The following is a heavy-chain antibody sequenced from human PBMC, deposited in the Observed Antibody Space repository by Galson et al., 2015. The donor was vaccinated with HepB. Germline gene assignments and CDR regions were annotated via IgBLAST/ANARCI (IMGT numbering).Heavy chain of an antibody. V-gene: IGHV3-74*01. CDR2: TNGDGTNT. D-gene: IGHD6-6*01. J-gene: IGHJ4*02. CDR3: ARVFSTSSLFYFHY. Sequence: SPRLSCAASGFTFSNYWMHWVRQVPGEGLEWVSRTNGDGTNTNYADSVKGRFTISRDNAKNTVYLQMNSLRVEDTAVYYCARVFSTSSLFYFHYWGQGTLVTVSS. CDR1: GFTFSNYW.